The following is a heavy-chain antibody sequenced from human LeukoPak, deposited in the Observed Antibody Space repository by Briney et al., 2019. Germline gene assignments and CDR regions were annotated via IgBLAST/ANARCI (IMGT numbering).Heavy chain of an antibody. D-gene: IGHD1-1*01. Sequence: PSETLSLTCAVSGGSISSGGYSWSWIRQPPGKGLEWIGYIYHSGSTYYNPSLKSRVTISVDRSKNQFSLKLSSVTAADTAVYYCARGVENWDAFDIWGQGTMVTVSS. V-gene: IGHV4-30-2*01. CDR2: IYHSGST. CDR3: ARGVENWDAFDI. CDR1: GGSISSGGYS. J-gene: IGHJ3*02.